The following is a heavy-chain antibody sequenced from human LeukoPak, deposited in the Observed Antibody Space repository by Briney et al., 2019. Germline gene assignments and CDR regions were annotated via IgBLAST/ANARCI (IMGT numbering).Heavy chain of an antibody. CDR3: AKGGAVDYGSGSYYNYYYYGMDV. CDR2: VSSSGDST. Sequence: PGGSLRLSCAASGFTFSTYGMTWVRQSPGKGLEWVSVVSSSGDSTFYVDSVKGRFTISRDNSKNTLYLQMNSLRAEDTAVYYCAKGGAVDYGSGSYYNYYYYGMDVRGQGTTVTVSS. J-gene: IGHJ6*02. D-gene: IGHD3-10*01. CDR1: GFTFSTYG. V-gene: IGHV3-23*01.